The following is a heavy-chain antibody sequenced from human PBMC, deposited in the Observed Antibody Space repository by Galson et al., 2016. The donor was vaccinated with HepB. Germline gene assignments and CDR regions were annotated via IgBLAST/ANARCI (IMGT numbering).Heavy chain of an antibody. J-gene: IGHJ4*02. CDR3: ARGRWYREEVDFDS. CDR2: IYDGGST. Sequence: ETLSLTCTVSGGSISSAYWSWIRQPPGRGLEGTGVIYDGGSTHYRHSLKGRVTIFVDNSTNAFSLKLSCVTAADTAVYFCARGRWYREEVDFDSWGQGTLVTVSS. V-gene: IGHV4-59*01. CDR1: GGSISSAY. D-gene: IGHD6-13*01.